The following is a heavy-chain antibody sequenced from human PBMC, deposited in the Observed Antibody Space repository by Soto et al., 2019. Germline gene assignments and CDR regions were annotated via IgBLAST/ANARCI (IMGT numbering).Heavy chain of an antibody. J-gene: IGHJ6*04. Sequence: QVHMEQSGAEVRRPGASLNVSCKASGNAFISHGVSWVRQAPGQGLEWMGWINPYNGNTNYAQKFQGRVTLTTDKTTSTAYMELRSLRADDTALYYCARSPRISRAGDVWGKGTAVVVSS. CDR2: INPYNGNT. V-gene: IGHV1-18*01. CDR1: GNAFISHG. CDR3: ARSPRISRAGDV.